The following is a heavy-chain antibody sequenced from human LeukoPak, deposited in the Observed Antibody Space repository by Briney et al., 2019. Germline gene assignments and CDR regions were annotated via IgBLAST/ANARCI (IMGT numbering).Heavy chain of an antibody. CDR3: ARENVAVPGGDY. J-gene: IGHJ4*02. CDR2: IKQDGSEK. Sequence: GGSLRLSCAASGFTFGSYWMSWVRQAPGKGLEWVANIKQDGSEKYYVDSMKGRFAISRDNTKNSLYLQMSTLRVEDTAVYYCARENVAVPGGDYWGQGTLVTVSS. D-gene: IGHD6-19*01. CDR1: GFTFGSYW. V-gene: IGHV3-7*01.